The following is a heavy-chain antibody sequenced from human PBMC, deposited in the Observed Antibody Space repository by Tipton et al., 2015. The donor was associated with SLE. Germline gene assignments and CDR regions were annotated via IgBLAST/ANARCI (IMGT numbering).Heavy chain of an antibody. CDR3: ARDFWSQIVGAGGAFHI. Sequence: TLSLTCAVYGGSFSGYYWSWIRQPPGKGLEWIGEINHSGSTNCNPSLKSRVTISVDTSKNQFSLKLSSVTAADTAVYYCARDFWSQIVGAGGAFHIWGQGTMVTVSS. D-gene: IGHD1-26*01. CDR2: INHSGST. V-gene: IGHV4-34*01. J-gene: IGHJ3*02. CDR1: GGSFSGYY.